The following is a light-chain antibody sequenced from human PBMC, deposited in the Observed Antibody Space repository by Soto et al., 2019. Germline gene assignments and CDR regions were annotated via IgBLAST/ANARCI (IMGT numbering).Light chain of an antibody. V-gene: IGKV3-11*01. J-gene: IGKJ2*01. CDR2: DAS. Sequence: EIVLTQSPATLSLSPGERATLSCRASQSVSSYLAWYQQKPGQAPRLLIYDASNRATGIPARFSGSGSGTDFTLTISSLEPEDFAVYYCQQRSNSPTFGQGTKREIK. CDR1: QSVSSY. CDR3: QQRSNSPT.